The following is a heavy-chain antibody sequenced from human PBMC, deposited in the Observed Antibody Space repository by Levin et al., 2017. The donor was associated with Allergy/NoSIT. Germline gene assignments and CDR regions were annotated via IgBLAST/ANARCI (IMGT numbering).Heavy chain of an antibody. CDR1: RYIFSDYF. D-gene: IGHD3-22*01. CDR2: INPHSGDT. V-gene: IGHV1-2*02. Sequence: GESLKISCKASRYIFSDYFIHWVRQAPGQGLEWMGWINPHSGDTKYAQEFQGRVTMTRDTSISTAYMELTRLTSDDTAVYYCARDLYNDDSVFGYWGQGTLANVFS. CDR3: ARDLYNDDSVFGY. J-gene: IGHJ4*02.